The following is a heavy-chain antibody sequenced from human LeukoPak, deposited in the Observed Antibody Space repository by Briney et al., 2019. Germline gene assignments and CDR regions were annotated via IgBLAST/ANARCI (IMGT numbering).Heavy chain of an antibody. CDR2: ISSSGSTI. CDR1: GFTFSDYY. Sequence: GGSLRLSCAASGFTFSDYYMSWIRQAPGKGLELVSYISSSGSTIYYADSVKGRFTISRDNAKNSLYLQMNSLRAEDTAVYYCVARPGIAAAGTRYYYMDVWGKGTTVTVSS. D-gene: IGHD6-13*01. J-gene: IGHJ6*03. CDR3: VARPGIAAAGTRYYYMDV. V-gene: IGHV3-11*01.